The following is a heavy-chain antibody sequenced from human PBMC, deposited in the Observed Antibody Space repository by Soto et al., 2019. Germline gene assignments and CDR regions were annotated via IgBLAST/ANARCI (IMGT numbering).Heavy chain of an antibody. CDR3: AKDHFKGNGIYDGFDV. V-gene: IGHV3-23*01. Sequence: GGSLRLSCAGNGLTMSTYATSWVRQAPGKGLEWVSTIAGVDIFYADSVQGRFTISIDNSKNLLFLQMHSLTADDTATYYCAKDHFKGNGIYDGFDVWGQGTTVTVSS. CDR1: GLTMSTYA. CDR2: IAGVDI. J-gene: IGHJ3*01. D-gene: IGHD1-20*01.